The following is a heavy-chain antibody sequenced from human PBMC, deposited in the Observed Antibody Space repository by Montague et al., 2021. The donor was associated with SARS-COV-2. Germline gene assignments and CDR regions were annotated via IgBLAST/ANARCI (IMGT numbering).Heavy chain of an antibody. CDR1: GGSFSGNY. CDR3: ARGLPVTTLFYYFGMDV. J-gene: IGHJ6*02. CDR2: INHYGST. Sequence: SETLSLTCAVYGGSFSGNYWSWIRQPPGRGLEWIGEINHYGSTNYNPSLKSRVTMSVDTYKNQFSLKLSSVPAADTAVYYCARGLPVTTLFYYFGMDVWGQGTTVTVSS. V-gene: IGHV4-34*01. D-gene: IGHD4-11*01.